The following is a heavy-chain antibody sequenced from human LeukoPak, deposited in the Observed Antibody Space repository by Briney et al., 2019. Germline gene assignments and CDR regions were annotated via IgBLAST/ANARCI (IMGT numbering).Heavy chain of an antibody. CDR3: ARGEEMATIRWYYFDY. CDR1: GYTFTGYY. J-gene: IGHJ4*02. Sequence: GASVKVSCKASGYTFTGYYMHWVRQAPGQGLEWMGWINPNSGGTNYAQKFQGRVTMTRDTSISTAYMELSRLRSDDTAVYYCARGEEMATIRWYYFDYWGQGTLVTVSS. V-gene: IGHV1-2*02. CDR2: INPNSGGT. D-gene: IGHD5-24*01.